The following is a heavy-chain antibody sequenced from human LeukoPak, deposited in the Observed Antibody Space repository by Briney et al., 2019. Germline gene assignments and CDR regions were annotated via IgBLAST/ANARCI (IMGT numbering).Heavy chain of an antibody. CDR3: ARGGAAAGTRYYFDY. CDR1: GGSISSYY. J-gene: IGHJ4*02. CDR2: IYYSGST. D-gene: IGHD6-13*01. V-gene: IGHV4-59*01. Sequence: SETLSLTCTVSGGSISSYYWSWIRQPPGKGLEWIGHIYYSGSTNYNPSLKSRVTISVDTSKNQFSLKLSSVTAADTAVYYCARGGAAAGTRYYFDYWGQGTLVTVSS.